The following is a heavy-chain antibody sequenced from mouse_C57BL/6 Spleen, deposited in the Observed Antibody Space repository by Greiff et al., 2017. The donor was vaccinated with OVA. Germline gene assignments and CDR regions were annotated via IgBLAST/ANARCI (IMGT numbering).Heavy chain of an antibody. CDR1: GYTFTSYW. J-gene: IGHJ2*01. D-gene: IGHD1-2*01. V-gene: IGHV1-59*01. Sequence: QVQLQQPGAELVRPGTSVKLSCKASGYTFTSYWMHWVKQRPGQGLEWIGVIDPSDSYTTYNQKFKGKATLTVDTSSSTAYMQLSSLTSEDSAVYYCARSALLRYFDYWGQGTTLTVSS. CDR2: IDPSDSYT. CDR3: ARSALLRYFDY.